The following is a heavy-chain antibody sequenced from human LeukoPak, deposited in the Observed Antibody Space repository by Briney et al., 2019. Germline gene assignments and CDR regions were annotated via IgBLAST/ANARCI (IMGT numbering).Heavy chain of an antibody. V-gene: IGHV4-59*01. CDR3: ARIASGLFDY. CDR2: IYYSGST. D-gene: IGHD3-10*01. Sequence: SETLSLTCTVSGGSISSYYWSWIRQPPGKGLEWIGYIYYSGSTNCNPSLKSRVTISVDTSKNQFSLKLSSVTAADTAVYYCARIASGLFDYWGQGTLVTVSS. CDR1: GGSISSYY. J-gene: IGHJ4*02.